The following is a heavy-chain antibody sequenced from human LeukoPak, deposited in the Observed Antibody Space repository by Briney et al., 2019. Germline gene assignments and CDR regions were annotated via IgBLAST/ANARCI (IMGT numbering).Heavy chain of an antibody. D-gene: IGHD3-22*01. CDR1: GYTFSTYG. J-gene: IGHJ5*02. CDR2: ISAYNGNT. Sequence: VASLKVSCRASGYTFSTYGITWVRQAPGQGLEWMGWISAYNGNTDYAQKLQGRVTMSTDTSTSTTYMELRSLTSDDTAVYYCARGGVQDNMILVAWGQGTLVTVSS. CDR3: ARGGVQDNMILVA. V-gene: IGHV1-18*04.